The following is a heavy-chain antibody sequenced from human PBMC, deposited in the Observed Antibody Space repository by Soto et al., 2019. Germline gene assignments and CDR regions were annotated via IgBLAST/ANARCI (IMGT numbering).Heavy chain of an antibody. CDR2: VYDSGTT. J-gene: IGHJ4*02. CDR3: ARTTAVPNTLRSRYFFDY. Sequence: QVQLQESGPGLLKPSETLSLTCSVSGGSVSNKTYYWSWIRQPPGKRLEWIGYVYDSGTTNYNPSLKSRVTISVDLSKNQFALRLSSVTTADTALYYCARTTAVPNTLRSRYFFDYWGQGTLVTVSS. D-gene: IGHD4-17*01. V-gene: IGHV4-61*01. CDR1: GGSVSNKTYY.